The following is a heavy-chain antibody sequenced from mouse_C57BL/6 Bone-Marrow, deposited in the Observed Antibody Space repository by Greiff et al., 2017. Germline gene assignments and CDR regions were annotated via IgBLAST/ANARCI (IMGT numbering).Heavy chain of an antibody. V-gene: IGHV1-81*01. J-gene: IGHJ3*01. Sequence: VQLQQSGAELARPGASVKLSCKASGYTFTSYGISWVKQRTGQGLEWIGEIYPRSGNTYYNEKFKGKATLTADKSSSTAYMELRSLTSEDSAVYFCASDYGSSYWFAYWGQGTLVTVSA. CDR1: GYTFTSYG. D-gene: IGHD1-1*01. CDR3: ASDYGSSYWFAY. CDR2: IYPRSGNT.